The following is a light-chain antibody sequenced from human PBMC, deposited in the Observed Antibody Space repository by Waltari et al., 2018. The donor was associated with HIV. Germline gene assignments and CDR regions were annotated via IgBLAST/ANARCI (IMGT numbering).Light chain of an antibody. CDR1: SSDRGGLNY. Sequence: QSVLTQPAAVAGSPGQSIPISCAGTSSDRGGLNYFSGYQQRPGKVPKLRVYEVSHRPSGVSNRLSGSKSGDTASLAISRLQAEDDADYYCTSYTTSSTCVFGTGTKVTVL. J-gene: IGLJ1*01. CDR3: TSYTTSSTCV. CDR2: EVS. V-gene: IGLV2-14*01.